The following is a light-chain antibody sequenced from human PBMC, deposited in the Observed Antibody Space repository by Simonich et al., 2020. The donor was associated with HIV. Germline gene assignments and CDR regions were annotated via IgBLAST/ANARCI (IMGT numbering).Light chain of an antibody. V-gene: IGLV2-14*01. J-gene: IGLJ2*01. CDR3: SSYTSSSTLGV. CDR2: YFS. CDR1: SSDVGGYNY. Sequence: QSALTQPASVSGSPGQSITISCTGTSSDVGGYNYVSWYQQHPGKAPKLMIYYFSNRPSGVSNRFSGSKSGNTASLTISGLQAEDEADYYCSSYTSSSTLGVFGGGTKLTVL.